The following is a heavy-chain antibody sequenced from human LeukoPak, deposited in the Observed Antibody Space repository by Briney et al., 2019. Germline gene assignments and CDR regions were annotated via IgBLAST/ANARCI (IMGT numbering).Heavy chain of an antibody. V-gene: IGHV4-30-2*01. Sequence: PSETRSLTCNVSGDSINSGGFYWNWIRQPPGKGLEWIAYIHQSGITVSNPSLKSRLTLSLDASKNQFSLRLTSVTVADTAVYYCARDLEYCSTTSCFTWGQGTLVTVSS. CDR2: IHQSGIT. CDR3: ARDLEYCSTTSCFT. D-gene: IGHD2-2*01. J-gene: IGHJ5*02. CDR1: GDSINSGGFY.